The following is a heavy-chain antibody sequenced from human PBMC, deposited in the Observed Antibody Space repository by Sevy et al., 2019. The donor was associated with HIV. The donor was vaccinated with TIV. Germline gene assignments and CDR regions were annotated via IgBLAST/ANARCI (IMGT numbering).Heavy chain of an antibody. CDR1: GFTFNGYG. V-gene: IGHV3-30*18. J-gene: IGHJ4*02. D-gene: IGHD3-10*01. Sequence: GGSLRLSCAASGFTFNGYGMHWVRQAPGKGLEWVAVILYDGSNEYYTESVKGRFTISRDNSKNTVYRQMNRLRTEDTGVYYCAKGLHYGSGSYYGGTDYWGQGTLVTVSS. CDR2: ILYDGSNE. CDR3: AKGLHYGSGSYYGGTDY.